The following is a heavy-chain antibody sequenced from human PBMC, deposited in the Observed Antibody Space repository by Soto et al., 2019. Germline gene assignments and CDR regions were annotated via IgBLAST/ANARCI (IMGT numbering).Heavy chain of an antibody. CDR1: GGSISNYY. V-gene: IGHV4-59*01. Sequence: PSETLSLTCTVSGGSISNYYWTWIRQPPGKGLEWIGYIYYSGSTNYNPSLKSRVTISVDTSKNQFSLKLSSVTAADTAVYYCARDHPSFIAVPSVWGQGTLVTVSS. CDR2: IYYSGST. J-gene: IGHJ1*01. CDR3: ARDHPSFIAVPSV. D-gene: IGHD6-19*01.